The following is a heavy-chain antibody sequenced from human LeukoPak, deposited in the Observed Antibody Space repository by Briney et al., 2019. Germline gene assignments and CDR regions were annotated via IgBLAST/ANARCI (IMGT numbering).Heavy chain of an antibody. CDR2: IHPEGYEK. CDR1: GFTFRNFW. V-gene: IGHV3-7*04. J-gene: IGHJ4*02. D-gene: IGHD3-10*01. Sequence: GGSLRLSCAASGFTFRNFWMSWVRQAPGRGLEWVANIHPEGYEKYHVESVKGRFTISRDNPKSSLFLQMNGLRVEDTAVYYCARGDAFSGGHWGQGTLVTVSS. CDR3: ARGDAFSGGH.